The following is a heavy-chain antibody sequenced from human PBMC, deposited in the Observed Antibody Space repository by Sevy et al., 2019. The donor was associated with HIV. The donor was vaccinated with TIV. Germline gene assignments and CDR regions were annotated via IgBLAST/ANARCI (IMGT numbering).Heavy chain of an antibody. CDR2: INTNTGNP. V-gene: IGHV7-4-1*02. Sequence: ASVKVSCKASGYTFTSYAMNWVRQAPGQGLEWMGWINTNTGNPTYAQGFTGPFVFSLDTSVSTAYLQISSLQAEDTAAYYCARDYYDSSGYYRPRSPYFDYWGQGTLVTVSS. D-gene: IGHD3-22*01. CDR1: GYTFTSYA. CDR3: ARDYYDSSGYYRPRSPYFDY. J-gene: IGHJ4*02.